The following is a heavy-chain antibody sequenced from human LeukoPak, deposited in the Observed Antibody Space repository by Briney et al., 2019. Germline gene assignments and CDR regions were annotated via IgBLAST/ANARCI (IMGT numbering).Heavy chain of an antibody. V-gene: IGHV3-23*01. CDR1: GFTFSSYA. CDR3: AKGGYCSSTSCYLGAFDI. J-gene: IGHJ3*02. Sequence: GRSLRLSCAASGFTFSSYAMSWVRQAPGKGLEWVSAISGSGGSTYYADSVKGRFTISRDNSKNTLYLQMNSLRAEDTAVYYCAKGGYCSSTSCYLGAFDIWGQGTMVTVSS. D-gene: IGHD2-2*01. CDR2: ISGSGGST.